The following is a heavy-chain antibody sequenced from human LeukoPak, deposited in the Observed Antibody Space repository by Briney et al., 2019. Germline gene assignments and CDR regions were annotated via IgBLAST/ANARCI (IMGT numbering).Heavy chain of an antibody. J-gene: IGHJ4*02. Sequence: GGSLRLSCAASGFTFSPYVMSWVRQAPGKGLEWVSVITGGGGTTYYADSVKGRFTISRDNAKNSLYLQMNSLRAEDTAVYYCARGPSYCGGDCYYYFDQWGQGTLVTVSS. CDR1: GFTFSPYV. V-gene: IGHV3-23*01. D-gene: IGHD2-21*01. CDR2: ITGGGGTT. CDR3: ARGPSYCGGDCYYYFDQ.